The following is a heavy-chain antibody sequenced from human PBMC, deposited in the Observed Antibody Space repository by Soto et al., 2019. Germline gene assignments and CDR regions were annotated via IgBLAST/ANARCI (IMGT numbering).Heavy chain of an antibody. CDR2: INAGNGNT. CDR1: GYTFTSYY. J-gene: IGHJ5*02. CDR3: AREGFTNRFDP. V-gene: IGHV1-3*01. Sequence: ASVKVSCKASGYTFTSYYMHWVRQAPGQGLEWMGWINAGNGNTKYSQKFQGRVTITRDTSASTAYMELSSLRSEDTAVYYCAREGFTNRFDPWGQGTLVTVSS.